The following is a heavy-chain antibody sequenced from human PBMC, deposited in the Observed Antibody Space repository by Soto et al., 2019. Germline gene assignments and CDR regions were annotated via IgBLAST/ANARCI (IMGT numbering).Heavy chain of an antibody. CDR2: ISSSSSTI. J-gene: IGHJ5*02. Sequence: EVQLVESGGGLVQPGGSLRLSCAASGFTFSSYSMNWVRQAPGKGLEWVSYISSSSSTIYYADAVKGRFTISRDNAKNSLYLQMTSMRAEDTAVYYCARHPERIAEIGWFDPWGQGTLVTVS. D-gene: IGHD6-13*01. CDR3: ARHPERIAEIGWFDP. CDR1: GFTFSSYS. V-gene: IGHV3-48*01.